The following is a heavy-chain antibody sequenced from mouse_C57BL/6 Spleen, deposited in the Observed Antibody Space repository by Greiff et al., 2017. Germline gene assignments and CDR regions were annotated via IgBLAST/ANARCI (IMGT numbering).Heavy chain of an antibody. CDR3: ARGGDSSGYAFAY. J-gene: IGHJ3*01. V-gene: IGHV1-52*01. D-gene: IGHD3-2*02. CDR2: IDPSDSET. Sequence: QVQLQQPGAELVRPGSSVKLSCKASGYTFTSYWMHWVKQRPIQGLEWIGNIDPSDSETHYNQKFKDKATLTVDKSSSTAYMQLSSLTSEDSAVYYCARGGDSSGYAFAYWGQGTLVTVSA. CDR1: GYTFTSYW.